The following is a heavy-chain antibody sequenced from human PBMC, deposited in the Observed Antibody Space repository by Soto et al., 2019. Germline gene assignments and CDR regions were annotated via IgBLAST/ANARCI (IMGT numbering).Heavy chain of an antibody. CDR2: ISAYNGNT. V-gene: IGHV1-18*01. J-gene: IGHJ6*02. CDR1: GYTFTSYG. D-gene: IGHD1-1*01. Sequence: ASVKVSCKASGYTFTSYGISWVRQAPGQGLEWMGWISAYNGNTNYAQKLQGRVTMTTDTSTSTAYMELRSLRSDDTAVYYCARGAKAGLERHRYYYYGMDVWGQGTTVTVSS. CDR3: ARGAKAGLERHRYYYYGMDV.